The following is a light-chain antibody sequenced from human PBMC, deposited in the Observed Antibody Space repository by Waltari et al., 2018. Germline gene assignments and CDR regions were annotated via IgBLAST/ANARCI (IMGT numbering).Light chain of an antibody. Sequence: QSVLTQPPSVSAAPGQKVTISCSGSSSNIGNNYVSWYQQLPGTAPKLLIYEKNERPSAIPDRFSGSKSGTSATLGITGLQTGDEADYYCGTWDGSLSAGVFGGGTKLTVL. CDR1: SSNIGNNY. J-gene: IGLJ3*02. CDR3: GTWDGSLSAGV. V-gene: IGLV1-51*02. CDR2: EKN.